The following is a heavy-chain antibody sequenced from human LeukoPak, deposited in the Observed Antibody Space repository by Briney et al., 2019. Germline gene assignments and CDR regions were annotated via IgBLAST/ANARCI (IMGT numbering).Heavy chain of an antibody. CDR3: ARGILTGYFPPNFDY. CDR2: FYYGDIT. J-gene: IGHJ4*02. V-gene: IGHV4-59*12. CDR1: GGSISNYF. Sequence: SSETLSLTCTVSGGSISNYFWSWIRQPPGKGLECIAFFYYGDITHYSPSLKSRLTVSLDTSKNQFSLQLNSVTPEDTAVYYCARGILTGYFPPNFDYWGQGTLVTVSS. D-gene: IGHD3-9*01.